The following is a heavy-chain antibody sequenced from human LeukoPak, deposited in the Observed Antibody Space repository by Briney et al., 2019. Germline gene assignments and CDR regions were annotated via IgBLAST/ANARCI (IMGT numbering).Heavy chain of an antibody. CDR1: GGTFSSYA. CDR2: IIPIFGTA. J-gene: IGHJ4*02. Sequence: ASVKVSCKASGGTFSSYAISWVRQAPGQGLEWMGRIIPIFGTANYAQKFQGRVTITTDESTSTAYMELSSRRSEDTAVYYCARDEMATIPLGYWGQGTLVTVSS. CDR3: ARDEMATIPLGY. V-gene: IGHV1-69*05. D-gene: IGHD5-24*01.